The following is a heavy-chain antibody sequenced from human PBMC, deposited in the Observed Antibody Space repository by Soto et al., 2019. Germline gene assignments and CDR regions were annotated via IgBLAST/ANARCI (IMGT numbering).Heavy chain of an antibody. D-gene: IGHD6-19*01. Sequence: QLQLQESGPGLVKPSETLSLTCTVSGGSISSSSYYWGWIRQPPGKGLEWIGSIYYSGSTYYNPSLKSRVTISVDTSKNQFSLKRSSVTAADTAVYYCARRVSSGLHFDYWGQGTLVTVSS. J-gene: IGHJ4*02. CDR1: GGSISSSSYY. CDR2: IYYSGST. CDR3: ARRVSSGLHFDY. V-gene: IGHV4-39*01.